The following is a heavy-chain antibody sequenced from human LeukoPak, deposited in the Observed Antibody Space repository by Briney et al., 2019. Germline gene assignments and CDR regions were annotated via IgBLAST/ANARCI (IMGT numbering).Heavy chain of an antibody. J-gene: IGHJ4*02. V-gene: IGHV3-21*01. D-gene: IGHD6-13*01. CDR2: ISSSSSYI. CDR3: AKERGSIAAAGFDY. Sequence: GGSLRLSCAASGFTFSSYSMNWVRQAPGKGLEWVSSISSSSSYIYYADSVKGRFTISRDNAKNSLYLQMNSLRAEDTAVYYCAKERGSIAAAGFDYWGQGTLVTVSS. CDR1: GFTFSSYS.